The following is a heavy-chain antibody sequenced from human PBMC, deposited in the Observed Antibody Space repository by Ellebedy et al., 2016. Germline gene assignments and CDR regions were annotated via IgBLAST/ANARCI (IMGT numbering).Heavy chain of an antibody. V-gene: IGHV3-30*18. CDR1: GFTFSYYG. D-gene: IGHD3-3*01. Sequence: GGSLRLXCAASGFTFSYYGMHWVRQAPGKGPEWVAVISNDGNNKYYLDSVKGRFTISRDNSKNTLYLQMNSLTAEDTALYYCAKERDFWSGYYYYMDVWGKGTTVTVSS. CDR3: AKERDFWSGYYYYMDV. CDR2: ISNDGNNK. J-gene: IGHJ6*03.